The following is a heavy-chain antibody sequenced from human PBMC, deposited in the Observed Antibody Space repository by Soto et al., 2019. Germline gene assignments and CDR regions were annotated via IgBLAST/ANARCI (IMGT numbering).Heavy chain of an antibody. D-gene: IGHD4-17*01. CDR1: GFTVSSDY. J-gene: IGHJ6*03. Sequence: GGSLRLSCAASGFTVSSDYMTWVRQAPGKGLEWVSLIYSGGTTHYADSVKGRFTISRDNSKNTLYLQMNSLRAEDTAVYYCARDRAGYYGDTHYYYYYMDVWGKGTTVTVSS. CDR2: IYSGGTT. V-gene: IGHV3-66*01. CDR3: ARDRAGYYGDTHYYYYYMDV.